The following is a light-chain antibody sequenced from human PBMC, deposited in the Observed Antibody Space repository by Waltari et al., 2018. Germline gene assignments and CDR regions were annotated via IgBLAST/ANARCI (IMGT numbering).Light chain of an antibody. V-gene: IGKV1-39*01. Sequence: IQMTQSTSSLSASVGDRVTISCRASQNMSAYLNWYQQKPGKAPKLLIYATSSLQSGVPSRFSGSGSGVHFTLTINSLQPEDFATYYCQQSYTTPRTFGQGTNLEI. J-gene: IGKJ2*01. CDR1: QNMSAY. CDR3: QQSYTTPRT. CDR2: ATS.